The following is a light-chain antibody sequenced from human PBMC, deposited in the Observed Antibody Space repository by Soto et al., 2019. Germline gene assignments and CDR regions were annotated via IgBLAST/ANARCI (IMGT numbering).Light chain of an antibody. V-gene: IGKV3-20*01. Sequence: EIVLTQSPGTLSLSPGERATLSCRASQSVSSNYLAWYQQKPGQPPRLLISDASSRATGIPDRFSGSGSGTDFTLNISGPEPEDFAVYYCQHYGRSPPSWTFGQGTKVEIK. CDR2: DAS. J-gene: IGKJ1*01. CDR3: QHYGRSPPSWT. CDR1: QSVSSNY.